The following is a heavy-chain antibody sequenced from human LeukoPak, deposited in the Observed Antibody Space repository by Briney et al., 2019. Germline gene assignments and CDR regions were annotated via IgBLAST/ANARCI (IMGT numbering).Heavy chain of an antibody. V-gene: IGHV1-69*05. CDR3: AATSIIFNWFDP. CDR2: SVPMSDAK. J-gene: IGHJ5*02. Sequence: SVKVFCKASGGSFGDFAIIWVRQAPGHGLEWMGRSVPMSDAKDYAQKFQGRVTFTTDESTTTAHMELSNLSPEDTAVYYCAATSIIFNWFDPWGQGTLVTVSS. CDR1: GGSFGDFA. D-gene: IGHD1-14*01.